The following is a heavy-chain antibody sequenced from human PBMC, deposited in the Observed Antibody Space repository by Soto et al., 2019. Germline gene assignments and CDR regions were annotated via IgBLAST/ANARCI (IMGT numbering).Heavy chain of an antibody. CDR1: GGSISSYY. J-gene: IGHJ4*02. D-gene: IGHD6-13*01. CDR2: IYYSGST. V-gene: IGHV4-59*01. Sequence: ETLCITCTVSGGSISSYYWSWIRQPPGKGLEWIGYIYYSGSTNYNPSLKSRVTISVDTSKNQFSLKLSSVTAADTAVYYCARTEQLVSFDYWGQGTLVTVSS. CDR3: ARTEQLVSFDY.